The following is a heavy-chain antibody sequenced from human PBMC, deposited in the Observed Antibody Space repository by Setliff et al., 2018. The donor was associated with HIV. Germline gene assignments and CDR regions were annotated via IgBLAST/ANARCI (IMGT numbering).Heavy chain of an antibody. D-gene: IGHD6-19*01. CDR1: GYTFTDYY. Sequence: ASVKVSCKASGYTFTDYYIHWVRQAPGQGLEWMGWINPSSSDTNYAQKFQGSATMTRDTSNSTAYMELRSLRSDDTAVYYCARVPLSGWLYFDYWGQGTLVTVSS. CDR3: ARVPLSGWLYFDY. CDR2: INPSSSDT. J-gene: IGHJ4*02. V-gene: IGHV1-2*02.